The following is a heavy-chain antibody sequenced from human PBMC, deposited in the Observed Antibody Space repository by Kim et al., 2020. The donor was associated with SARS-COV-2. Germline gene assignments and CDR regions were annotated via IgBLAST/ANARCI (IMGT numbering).Heavy chain of an antibody. D-gene: IGHD3-10*01. V-gene: IGHV4-34*01. Sequence: SETLSLTCAVYGGSFSGYYWSWIRQPPGKGLEWIGEINHSGSTNYNPSLKSRVTISVDTSKNQFSLKLSSVTAADTAVYYCARGGTMVRGVMANQIGKLHKFGFDPWGQGTLVTVSS. CDR1: GGSFSGYY. CDR2: INHSGST. CDR3: ARGGTMVRGVMANQIGKLHKFGFDP. J-gene: IGHJ5*02.